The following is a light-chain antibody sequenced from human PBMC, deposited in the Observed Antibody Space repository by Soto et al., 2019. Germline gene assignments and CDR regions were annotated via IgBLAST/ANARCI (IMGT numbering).Light chain of an antibody. Sequence: EILMTQSPATLSVSPGERATLSCRASQSVSSNLAWYQQKPGQAPRLLIYGASTRATGIPARFSGSGSGTDFTLTISSLQSEDFAVYYCQQYNNWPPVTFGQGTKVDIK. CDR1: QSVSSN. CDR3: QQYNNWPPVT. V-gene: IGKV3-15*01. CDR2: GAS. J-gene: IGKJ1*01.